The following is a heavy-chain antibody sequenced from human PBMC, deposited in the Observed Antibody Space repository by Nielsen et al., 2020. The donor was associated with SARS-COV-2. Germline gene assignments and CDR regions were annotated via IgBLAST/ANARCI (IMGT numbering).Heavy chain of an antibody. V-gene: IGHV3-30-3*01. CDR2: ISYDGSNK. CDR3: AREGPTVTGYYYYGMDV. CDR1: GFTFSSYA. Sequence: GGSLRPPCAASGFTFSSYAMHWVRQAPGKGLEWVAVISYDGSNKYYADSVKGRFTISRDNSKNTLYLQMNSLRAEDTAVYYCAREGPTVTGYYYYGMDVWGQGTTVTVSS. J-gene: IGHJ6*02. D-gene: IGHD4-17*01.